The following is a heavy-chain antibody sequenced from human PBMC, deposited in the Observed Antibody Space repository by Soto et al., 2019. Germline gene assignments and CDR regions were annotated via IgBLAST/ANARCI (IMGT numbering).Heavy chain of an antibody. CDR2: IKSKTDGGTT. D-gene: IGHD3-9*01. J-gene: IGHJ4*02. CDR3: TTDGHYYDILTGYSFNDY. CDR1: GFTFSNAW. V-gene: IGHV3-15*01. Sequence: PGGSLRLSCAASGFTFSNAWMSWVRQAPGKGLEWVGRIKSKTDGGTTDYAAPVKGRFTISRDDSKNTLYPQMNSLKTEDTAVYYCTTDGHYYDILTGYSFNDYWGQGTLVTVSS.